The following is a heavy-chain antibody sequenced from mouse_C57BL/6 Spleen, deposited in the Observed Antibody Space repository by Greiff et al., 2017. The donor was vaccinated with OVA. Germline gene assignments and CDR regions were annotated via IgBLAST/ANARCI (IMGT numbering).Heavy chain of an antibody. J-gene: IGHJ3*01. D-gene: IGHD2-5*01. CDR2: IHPNSGST. Sequence: QVQLQQPGAELVKPGASVKLSCKASGYTFTSYWMHWVKQRPGQGLEWIGMIHPNSGSTKYNEKFKSKATLTVDKSSSTAYMQLSSLTSEDSAVYYCARSGSNYWFAYWGQGTLVTVSA. V-gene: IGHV1-64*01. CDR3: ARSGSNYWFAY. CDR1: GYTFTSYW.